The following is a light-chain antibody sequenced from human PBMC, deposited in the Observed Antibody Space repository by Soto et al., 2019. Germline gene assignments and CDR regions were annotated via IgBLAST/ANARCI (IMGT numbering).Light chain of an antibody. CDR3: SSYSSTTLV. Sequence: SALTQPASVSGSPGQSITVSCTGTSSDVGGHDYVSWYQQHPGKAPKLIIYEVRNRHSGVSNRFSGSKSGNTASLTISGLQSEDEADYYCSSYSSTTLVFGTGTKV. CDR2: EVR. J-gene: IGLJ1*01. V-gene: IGLV2-14*01. CDR1: SSDVGGHDY.